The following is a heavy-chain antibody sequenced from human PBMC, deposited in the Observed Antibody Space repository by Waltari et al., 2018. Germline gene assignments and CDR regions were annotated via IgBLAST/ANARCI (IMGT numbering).Heavy chain of an antibody. CDR1: GFTFRSYA. V-gene: IGHV3-23*04. Sequence: EVQLVESGGGLVQPGGSLRLSCAASGFTFRSYAMTWVRQAPGKGLEWVSAISGSGGSTYYADSVKGRFTISRDNSKNTLYLQMNSLRAEDTAVYYCAKFPKEIYYDSSGYYFGYWGQGTLVTVSS. CDR3: AKFPKEIYYDSSGYYFGY. CDR2: ISGSGGST. J-gene: IGHJ4*02. D-gene: IGHD3-22*01.